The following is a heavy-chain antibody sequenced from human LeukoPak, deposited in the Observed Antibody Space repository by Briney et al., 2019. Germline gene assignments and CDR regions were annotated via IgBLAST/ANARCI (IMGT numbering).Heavy chain of an antibody. D-gene: IGHD3-9*01. V-gene: IGHV1-69*01. Sequence: ASVKVSCKASGGTFSSYAISWVRQAPGQGLEWMGGIIPIFGTANYAQKFQGRVTITADESTSTAYMELSSLRSEDTAVSYCASGGDILTGYYNWFDPWGQGTLVTVSS. CDR2: IIPIFGTA. J-gene: IGHJ5*02. CDR1: GGTFSSYA. CDR3: ASGGDILTGYYNWFDP.